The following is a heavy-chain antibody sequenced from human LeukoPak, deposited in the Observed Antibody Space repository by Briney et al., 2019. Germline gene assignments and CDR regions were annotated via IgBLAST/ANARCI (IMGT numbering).Heavy chain of an antibody. CDR3: ARALLMNTWIQLWY. J-gene: IGHJ4*02. CDR2: INAGNGNT. V-gene: IGHV1-3*01. D-gene: IGHD5-18*01. CDR1: GYTFTSYA. Sequence: ASVKVSCKASGYTFTSYAMHWVRQAPGQRLEWMGWINAGNGNTKYSQKFQGRVTITRDTSASTAYMELSSLRSEDTAVYYCARALLMNTWIQLWYWGQGTLVTVSS.